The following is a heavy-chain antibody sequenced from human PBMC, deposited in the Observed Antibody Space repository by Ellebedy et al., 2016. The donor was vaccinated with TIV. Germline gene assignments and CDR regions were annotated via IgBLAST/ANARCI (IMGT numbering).Heavy chain of an antibody. V-gene: IGHV3-53*01. D-gene: IGHD6-13*01. CDR3: ARDPGPYSSSWYSPYHYYYGMDV. J-gene: IGHJ6*02. CDR2: IYTNVDT. Sequence: PGGSLRLSCAASGFTVGSKYMTWVPQAPGTGLEWVSIIYTNVDTYYADSVKGRFTISRDTSKTTLYLQMNSLRAEDTAVYYCARDPGPYSSSWYSPYHYYYGMDVWGQGTTVTVSS. CDR1: GFTVGSKY.